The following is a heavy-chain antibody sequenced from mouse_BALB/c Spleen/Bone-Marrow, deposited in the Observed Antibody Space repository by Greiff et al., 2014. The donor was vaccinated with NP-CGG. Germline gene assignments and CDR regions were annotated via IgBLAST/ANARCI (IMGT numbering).Heavy chain of an antibody. CDR3: ARRGGTTTPFAY. D-gene: IGHD1-1*01. Sequence: QVQLKESGPGLVQPSQSLSITCTVSGFSLTSYGVHWVRQSPGKGLEWLGVIWSGGSTVYNAAFISRLSISKDNSKSQVFFKVKSLQANDTAIYYCARRGGTTTPFAYWGQGTLVTVSA. CDR1: GFSLTSYG. CDR2: IWSGGST. J-gene: IGHJ3*01. V-gene: IGHV2-2*02.